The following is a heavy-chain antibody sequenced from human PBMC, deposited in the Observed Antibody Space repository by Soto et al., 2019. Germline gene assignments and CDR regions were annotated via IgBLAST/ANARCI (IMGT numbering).Heavy chain of an antibody. V-gene: IGHV2-5*02. CDR3: AHSKTSGMRYYFDY. J-gene: IGHJ4*02. CDR1: GFSLSTTRVG. Sequence: QITLKESGPTLVKPTQTLTLTCTFSGFSLSTTRVGVGWIRQPPGEALEWLALLYWDDDKLYSPSLKRRLTITKDTSKNQVVLTLTNMDPVATATYYCAHSKTSGMRYYFDYWGQGTLVTVSS. CDR2: LYWDDDK.